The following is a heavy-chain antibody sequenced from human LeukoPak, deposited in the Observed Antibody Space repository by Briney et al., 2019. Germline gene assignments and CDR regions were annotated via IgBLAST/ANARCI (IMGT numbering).Heavy chain of an antibody. Sequence: SETLSLTCAVYGGSFSGYYWSWIRQPPGKGLEWIGSIYYSGSTYYNPSLKSRVTIPVDTSKNQFSLKLSSVTAADTAVYYCARGVPEGNGLLDIWGQGTMVTVSS. CDR3: ARGVPEGNGLLDI. CDR1: GGSFSGYY. D-gene: IGHD1-1*01. CDR2: IYYSGST. V-gene: IGHV4-34*01. J-gene: IGHJ3*02.